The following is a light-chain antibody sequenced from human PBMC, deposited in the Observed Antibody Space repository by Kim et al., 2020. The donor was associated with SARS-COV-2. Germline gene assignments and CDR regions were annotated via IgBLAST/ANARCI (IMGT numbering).Light chain of an antibody. Sequence: ETVLTQTACTLSLSPGERATLSCRASQSVSSSNLAWHQQKPGQAPRLLIYGASSRATGIPDRFSGSGSGTDFTLTISRLEPEDFAVYYCQQYGRSPLTFGGGTKVDI. CDR1: QSVSSSN. J-gene: IGKJ4*01. CDR3: QQYGRSPLT. V-gene: IGKV3-20*01. CDR2: GAS.